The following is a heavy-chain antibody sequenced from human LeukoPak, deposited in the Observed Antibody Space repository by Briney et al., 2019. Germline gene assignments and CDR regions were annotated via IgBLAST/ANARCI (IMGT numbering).Heavy chain of an antibody. CDR2: INPNSGDT. CDR3: AREDFGDFYFDS. V-gene: IGHV1-2*06. D-gene: IGHD3-10*01. J-gene: IGHJ4*02. CDR1: GYAFTDYY. Sequence: ASVKVSCKASGYAFTDYYIYWVRQAPGQGLEWMGRINPNSGDTKYAQKFQGRVTITRDTSISTAYMELNRLRSDDTAVYYCAREDFGDFYFDSWGQGTLVTVSS.